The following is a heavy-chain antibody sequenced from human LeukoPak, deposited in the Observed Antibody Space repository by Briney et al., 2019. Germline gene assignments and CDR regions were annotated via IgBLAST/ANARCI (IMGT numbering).Heavy chain of an antibody. CDR1: GFTFSSYE. Sequence: TGGSLRLSCAASGFTFSSYEMNWVRQAPGKGLEWVSYISSSGSTIYYADSVKGRFTISRDNAKNSLYLQMNSLRAEDTAVYYCARDPIAAAATYYFDYWGQGTLVTVSS. CDR2: ISSSGSTI. J-gene: IGHJ4*02. D-gene: IGHD6-13*01. CDR3: ARDPIAAAATYYFDY. V-gene: IGHV3-48*03.